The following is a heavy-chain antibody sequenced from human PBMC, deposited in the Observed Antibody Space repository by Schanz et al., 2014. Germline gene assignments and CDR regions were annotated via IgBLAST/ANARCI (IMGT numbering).Heavy chain of an antibody. CDR2: IKQDGSDK. J-gene: IGHJ4*02. V-gene: IGHV3-7*01. D-gene: IGHD2-21*01. CDR1: GFTFRSYW. Sequence: EVQLVESGGGLVQPRGSLRVSCAASGFTFRSYWMNWVRQAPGKGLEWVANIKQDGSDKHYVDSVKGRFTISRDNAKNSLYLQMNSLRAEDTAVYYCARDDSPSTKPFDSWGQGTLVSVSS. CDR3: ARDDSPSTKPFDS.